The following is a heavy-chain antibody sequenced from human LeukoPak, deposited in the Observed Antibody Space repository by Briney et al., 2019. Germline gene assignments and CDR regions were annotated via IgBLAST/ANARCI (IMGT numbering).Heavy chain of an antibody. Sequence: PGGSLRLSCAASGFTFSSYWMHWVRQAPGKGLVWVSRINPDGSSTTYADSVKGRFTISRDNARDTLYLQMNSLRLEDTAVYYCARDRCTNGVCYNVAGMDVWGKGTTVTVSS. J-gene: IGHJ6*04. CDR1: GFTFSSYW. D-gene: IGHD2-8*01. CDR3: ARDRCTNGVCYNVAGMDV. V-gene: IGHV3-74*01. CDR2: INPDGSST.